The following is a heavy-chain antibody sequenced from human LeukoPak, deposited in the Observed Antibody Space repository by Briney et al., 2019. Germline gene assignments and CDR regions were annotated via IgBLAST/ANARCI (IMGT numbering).Heavy chain of an antibody. V-gene: IGHV4-30-4*01. CDR1: GGSISSDDYY. CDR3: ARDPDYYGSGTGGYFDN. J-gene: IGHJ4*02. CDR2: IYYSGST. Sequence: SETLSLTCTVSGGSISSDDYYWSWIRQPPGKGVEWVGYIYYSGSTFYNPSLKSRLTISVDPSKNQFSLRLTSVTAADTAVYYCARDPDYYGSGTGGYFDNWGQGTLVTVSS. D-gene: IGHD3-10*01.